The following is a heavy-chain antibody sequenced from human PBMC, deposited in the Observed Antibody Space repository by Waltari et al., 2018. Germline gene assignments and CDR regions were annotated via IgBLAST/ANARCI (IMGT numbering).Heavy chain of an antibody. Sequence: QVQLVQSGAEVKKPGSSVKVSCKASGGPFSSYALSWVRQAPGQGLEWMGGIIPIFGTANYAQKFQGRVTITADESTSTAYMELSSLRSEDTAVYYCARTGERGNGMDVWGQGTTVTVSS. CDR1: GGPFSSYA. D-gene: IGHD2-8*02. CDR3: ARTGERGNGMDV. V-gene: IGHV1-69*13. J-gene: IGHJ6*02. CDR2: IIPIFGTA.